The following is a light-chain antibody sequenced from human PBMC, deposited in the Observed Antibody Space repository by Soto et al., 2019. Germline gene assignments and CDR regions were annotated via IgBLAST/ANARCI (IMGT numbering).Light chain of an antibody. J-gene: IGKJ2*01. CDR1: QSVSSY. V-gene: IGKV3-11*01. CDR3: QQRSNWPPYT. CDR2: DAS. Sequence: EIVLTQSPATLSLSPGERATLSCRARQSVSSYLAWYQQKPGQAPRLLIDDASNRPTGIPARFSCSGSGTDFTITISSLVPEYEAVYYYQQRSNWPPYTFGQGTKLEI.